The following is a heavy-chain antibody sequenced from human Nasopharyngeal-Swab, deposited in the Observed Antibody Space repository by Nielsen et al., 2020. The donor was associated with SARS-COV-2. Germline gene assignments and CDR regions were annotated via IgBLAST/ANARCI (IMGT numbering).Heavy chain of an antibody. CDR1: GFTFSSYA. Sequence: GGSLRLSCAASGFTFSSYAMHWVRQAPGKGLEWVAVISYDGSNKYYADSVKGRFTISRDNSKNTLYLQMNSLRAEDTAVYYCAREAMVRGKPTIYYYYDMDVWGQGTTVTVSS. V-gene: IGHV3-30-3*01. CDR3: AREAMVRGKPTIYYYYDMDV. J-gene: IGHJ6*02. CDR2: ISYDGSNK. D-gene: IGHD3-10*01.